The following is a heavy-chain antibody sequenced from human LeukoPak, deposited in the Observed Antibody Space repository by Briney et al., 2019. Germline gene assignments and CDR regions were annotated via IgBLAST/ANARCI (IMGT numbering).Heavy chain of an antibody. CDR2: INSDGSST. CDR3: ARDLLYFDFWSGYYEGDYYYGMDV. J-gene: IGHJ6*02. D-gene: IGHD3-3*01. CDR1: GFTFSSYW. Sequence: GGSLRHSCAASGFTFSSYWMHWVRQAPGKGLVWVSRINSDGSSTSYADSVKGRFTISRDNAKNTLYLQMNSLRAEDTAVYYCARDLLYFDFWSGYYEGDYYYGMDVWGQGTTVTVSS. V-gene: IGHV3-74*01.